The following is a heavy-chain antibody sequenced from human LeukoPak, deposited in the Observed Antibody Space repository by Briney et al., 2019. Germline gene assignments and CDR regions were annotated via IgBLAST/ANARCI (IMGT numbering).Heavy chain of an antibody. V-gene: IGHV3-23*01. CDR1: ESPFTSYA. CDR2: INGSGGSK. D-gene: IGHD3-10*01. CDR3: AKDYFYGSGSYSDY. Sequence: PGGSLGLPCAAPESPFTSYAMSWVRQAPGKGLQRISTINGSGGSKYYEDSEKGRFTIPRDKSKNTMYLQMKRLRAEDPAVYYLAKDYFYGSGSYSDYWGQGTLVTVSS. J-gene: IGHJ4*02.